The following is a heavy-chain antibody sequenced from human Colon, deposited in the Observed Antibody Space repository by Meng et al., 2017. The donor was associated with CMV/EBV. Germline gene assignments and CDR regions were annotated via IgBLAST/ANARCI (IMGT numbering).Heavy chain of an antibody. D-gene: IGHD6-19*01. Sequence: GESLKISCAVSGFNFGSYAMTWVRQAPGKGLEWVSVISGTGGVTYYADSVKGRFNVSRDNSKSTVCLQMNNLRADDTAVYYCTKVSIIAVPGAYFDFWGQGTLVTVSS. CDR2: ISGTGGVT. J-gene: IGHJ4*02. V-gene: IGHV3-23*01. CDR1: GFNFGSYA. CDR3: TKVSIIAVPGAYFDF.